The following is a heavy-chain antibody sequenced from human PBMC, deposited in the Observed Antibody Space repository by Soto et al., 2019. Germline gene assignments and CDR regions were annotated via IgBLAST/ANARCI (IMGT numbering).Heavy chain of an antibody. D-gene: IGHD1-26*01. CDR1: GFTFGDYG. V-gene: IGHV3-20*04. CDR2: INWNGGST. CDR3: ARSGYLVPAYYYSMDV. J-gene: IGHJ6*03. Sequence: GGSLRLSCAASGFTFGDYGMSWVRQAPGKGLEWVSGINWNGGSTGYADSVKGRFTISRDNAKNSLYLQMNSLRAEDTDLYYCARSGYLVPAYYYSMDVWGKGTTVTVSS.